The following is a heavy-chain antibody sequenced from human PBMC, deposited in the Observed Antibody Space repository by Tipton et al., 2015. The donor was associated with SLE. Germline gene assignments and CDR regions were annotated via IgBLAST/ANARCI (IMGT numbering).Heavy chain of an antibody. CDR2: INHSGST. CDR3: AKTYSSSWYWFDP. Sequence: LRLSCAIYGGSFNNYYWSWIRQPPGKGLEWIGEINHSGSTNYNPSLKSRVTISVDTSKNQFSLKLSSVAAADTAVYYCAKTYSSSWYWFDPWGQGTLVTVSS. D-gene: IGHD6-13*01. CDR1: GGSFNNYY. V-gene: IGHV4-34*01. J-gene: IGHJ5*02.